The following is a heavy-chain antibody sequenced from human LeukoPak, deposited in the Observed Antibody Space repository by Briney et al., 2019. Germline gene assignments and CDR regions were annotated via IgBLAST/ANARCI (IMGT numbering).Heavy chain of an antibody. V-gene: IGHV1-18*01. J-gene: IGHJ3*02. CDR2: ISGYNGNT. CDR3: AKAARGGAFDI. CDR1: GYTFSTYG. Sequence: GASVKVSCKASGYTFSTYGISWVRQAPGQGLEWMGWISGYNGNTKYAQKLQGRVTMTTDTSTKTAYMELRSLRSDDTAVYYCAKAARGGAFDIWGQGTMVTVSS. D-gene: IGHD3-16*01.